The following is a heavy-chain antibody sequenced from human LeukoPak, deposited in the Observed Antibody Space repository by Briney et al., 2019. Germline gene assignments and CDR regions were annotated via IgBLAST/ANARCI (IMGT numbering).Heavy chain of an antibody. CDR3: ARISSDCNGGSCYSEKDY. CDR2: ISSTTSYI. D-gene: IGHD2-15*01. V-gene: IGHV3-21*04. CDR1: GFTFNSYS. J-gene: IGHJ4*02. Sequence: PGGSLRLSCAASGFTFNSYSMNWVRQAPGKGLEWVSSISSTTSYIYYADSVKGRFTISRDNAKNSLYLQMNSLRAEDTALYYCARISSDCNGGSCYSEKDYWGQGTLVTVSS.